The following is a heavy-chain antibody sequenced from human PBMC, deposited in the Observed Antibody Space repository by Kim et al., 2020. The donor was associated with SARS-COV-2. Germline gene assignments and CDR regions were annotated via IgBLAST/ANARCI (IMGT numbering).Heavy chain of an antibody. CDR1: GYTFTSYD. CDR2: MNPNSGNT. J-gene: IGHJ6*02. Sequence: ASVKVSCKASGYTFTSYDINWVRQATGQGLEWMGWMNPNSGNTGYAQKFQGRVTMTRNTSISTAYMELSSLRSEDTAVYYCASHYYGSGSYNYYYYYYGMDVWGQGTTVTFSS. V-gene: IGHV1-8*01. CDR3: ASHYYGSGSYNYYYYYYGMDV. D-gene: IGHD3-10*01.